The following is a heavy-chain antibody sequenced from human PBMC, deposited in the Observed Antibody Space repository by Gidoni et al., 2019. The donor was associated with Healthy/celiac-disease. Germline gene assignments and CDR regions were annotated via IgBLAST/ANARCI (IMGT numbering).Heavy chain of an antibody. D-gene: IGHD2-2*01. CDR2: IYYSGST. V-gene: IGHV4-59*01. Sequence: QVHLQESGPGLVKPSETLSLTCTVSGGSISSTYCSWIRQPPGKGLEWIGYIYYSGSTNYNPSLKSRVTISVDTSKNQFSLKLSSVTAADTAVYYCARVCSSTSCYPYYYYYYYMDVWGKGTTVTVSS. CDR3: ARVCSSTSCYPYYYYYYYMDV. CDR1: GGSISSTY. J-gene: IGHJ6*03.